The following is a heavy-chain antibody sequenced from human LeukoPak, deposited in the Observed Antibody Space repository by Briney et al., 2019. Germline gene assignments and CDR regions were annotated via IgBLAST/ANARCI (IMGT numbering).Heavy chain of an antibody. Sequence: SETLSLTCTVSGYSITSGYYWGWIRQPPGKGLEWIGSIYHSGSTYYNASLKSRVTISVDTSKNQFSLKLSSVTAADTAVYYCARTHDYGDYGGFDYWGQGTLVTVSS. CDR2: IYHSGST. V-gene: IGHV4-38-2*02. CDR1: GYSITSGYY. D-gene: IGHD4-17*01. J-gene: IGHJ4*02. CDR3: ARTHDYGDYGGFDY.